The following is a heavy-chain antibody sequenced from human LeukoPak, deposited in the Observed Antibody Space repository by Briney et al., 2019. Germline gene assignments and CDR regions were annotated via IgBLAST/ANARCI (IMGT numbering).Heavy chain of an antibody. CDR3: ARDCIGCHGIDY. CDR1: GYTFINYG. D-gene: IGHD2-15*01. J-gene: IGHJ4*02. V-gene: IGHV1-18*01. Sequence: ASVKVSCKASGYTFINYGISWVRQAPGQGLEWMGWVSAYADNTNYVQKFQGRVTMTTDTSTSTAYMELRSLRSDDTAIYYCARDCIGCHGIDYWGQGTLVTVSS. CDR2: VSAYADNT.